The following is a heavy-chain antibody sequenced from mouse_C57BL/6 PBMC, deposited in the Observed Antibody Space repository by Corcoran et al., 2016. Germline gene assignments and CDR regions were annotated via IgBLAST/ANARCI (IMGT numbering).Heavy chain of an antibody. V-gene: IGHV9-3*01. J-gene: IGHJ2*01. CDR1: GYTFTTYG. D-gene: IGHD2-4*01. CDR2: INTYSGVP. CDR3: ARWGDYHFDY. Sequence: QIQLVQSGPELKKPGETVKISCKASGYTFTTYGMSWVKQAPGKGLKWMGWINTYSGVPTYADDFKGRFAFSLETSASTAYLQINNLKNEDTATYVCARWGDYHFDYWGQGTTLTVSS.